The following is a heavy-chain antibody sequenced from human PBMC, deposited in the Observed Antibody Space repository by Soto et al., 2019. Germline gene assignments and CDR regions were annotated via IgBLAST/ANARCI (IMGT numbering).Heavy chain of an antibody. D-gene: IGHD4-17*01. Sequence: GGSLRLSCAASGFTVSSNYMSWVRQAPGKGLEWVSVIYSGGSTYYADSVKGRFTISRDNSKNTLYLQMNSLRAEDTAVYYCATLRPPGAEYFQHWGQGTLVTVSS. CDR1: GFTVSSNY. CDR3: ATLRPPGAEYFQH. V-gene: IGHV3-66*01. J-gene: IGHJ1*01. CDR2: IYSGGST.